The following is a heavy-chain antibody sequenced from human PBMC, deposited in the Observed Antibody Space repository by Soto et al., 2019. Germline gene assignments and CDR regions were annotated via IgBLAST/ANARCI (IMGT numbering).Heavy chain of an antibody. Sequence: PSETLSLTCTVSGDSISSGNKYWSWIRQPPGKGLEWIGYIFSSGTTYYNPSLKSRLTMSLDASQNQFSLKLNSLTDADTAVYFCARVPSPFDYYYAMEVWGQGTTVTVSS. CDR1: GDSISSGNKY. J-gene: IGHJ6*02. D-gene: IGHD3-16*01. V-gene: IGHV4-30-4*01. CDR3: ARVPSPFDYYYAMEV. CDR2: IFSSGTT.